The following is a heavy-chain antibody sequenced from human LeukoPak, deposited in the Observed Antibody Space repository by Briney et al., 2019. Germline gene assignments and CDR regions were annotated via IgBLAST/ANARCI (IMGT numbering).Heavy chain of an antibody. CDR1: GFTFSSHN. V-gene: IGHV3-69-1*01. J-gene: IGHJ4*02. D-gene: IGHD4-11*01. CDR3: ARAYSSSLDY. Sequence: GGSLRLSCAASGFTFSSHNRNWVRQAPGKGLEWVSSITSSSYIYYSDSVKGRFTISRANAKNSLYLQMSSLRAEDTAVYYCARAYSSSLDYWGQGTLVTVSS. CDR2: ITSSSYI.